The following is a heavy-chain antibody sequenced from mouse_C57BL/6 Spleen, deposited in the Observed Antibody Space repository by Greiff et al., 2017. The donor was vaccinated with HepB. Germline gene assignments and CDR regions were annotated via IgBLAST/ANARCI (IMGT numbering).Heavy chain of an antibody. CDR1: GFTFSDYG. J-gene: IGHJ3*01. D-gene: IGHD2-4*01. V-gene: IGHV5-17*01. CDR3: ARGGDYESFAY. CDR2: ISSGSSTI. Sequence: EVKVVESGGGLVKPGGSLKLSCAASGFTFSDYGMHWVRQAPEKGLEWVAYISSGSSTIYYADTVKGRFTISRDNAKNTLFLQMTSLRSEDTAMYYCARGGDYESFAYWGQGTLVTVSA.